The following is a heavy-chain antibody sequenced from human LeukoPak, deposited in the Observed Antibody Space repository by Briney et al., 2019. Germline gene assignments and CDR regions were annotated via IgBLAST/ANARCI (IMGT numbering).Heavy chain of an antibody. Sequence: SETLSLTCTVSGGSISRYYWSWIRQPPGKGLEWILYIYYSGSTNYNPSLKSRVTISVDTSKNQFSLKLSSVTAADTAVYYCARDRDNSACSFHYWGQGTLVTVSS. D-gene: IGHD6-25*01. V-gene: IGHV4-59*01. J-gene: IGHJ4*02. CDR2: IYYSGST. CDR3: ARDRDNSACSFHY. CDR1: GGSISRYY.